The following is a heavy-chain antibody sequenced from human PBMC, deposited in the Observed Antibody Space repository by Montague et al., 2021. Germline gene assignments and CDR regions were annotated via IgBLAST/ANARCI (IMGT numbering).Heavy chain of an antibody. J-gene: IGHJ3*02. CDR3: ARRPLFDLLTGKFHGAFDI. D-gene: IGHD3-9*01. Sequence: SVAEVKTPGESLKISCKGSGYNFISYWIGWVRQMPGKGLEWMGTIYPGGSETKYSPSFQGQVIMSVDKSMNTAYLQWNTLKASDTAMYYCARRPLFDLLTGKFHGAFDIWGQGTLVTVSP. CDR2: IYPGGSET. CDR1: GYNFISYW. V-gene: IGHV5-51*01.